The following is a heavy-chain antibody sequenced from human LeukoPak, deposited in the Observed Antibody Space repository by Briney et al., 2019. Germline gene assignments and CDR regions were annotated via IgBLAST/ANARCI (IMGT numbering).Heavy chain of an antibody. J-gene: IGHJ6*02. V-gene: IGHV1-8*01. D-gene: IGHD1-26*01. CDR2: MNPNSGNT. CDR3: ARVSGNYGMDV. Sequence: ASVKVSCKASGYTFTSYDINWVRQATGQGLEWMGWMNPNSGNTGYAQKLQGRVTMTTDTSTSTAYMELRSLRSDDTAVYYCARVSGNYGMDVWGQGTTVTVSS. CDR1: GYTFTSYD.